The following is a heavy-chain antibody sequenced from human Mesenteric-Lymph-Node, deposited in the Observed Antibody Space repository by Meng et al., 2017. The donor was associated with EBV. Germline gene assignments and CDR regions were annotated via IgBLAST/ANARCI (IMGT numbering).Heavy chain of an antibody. Sequence: QVHLVQFGAGRKRPGSSVKVSCKPSGGTFSTYALSWARQAPGQGLEWMGGIIPIFGAANYAQNFQARITITADKSTSIAYMELSSLRPEDTAVYYCATGYSGYAWDFWGQGTLVTVSS. CDR1: GGTFSTYA. CDR3: ATGYSGYAWDF. CDR2: IIPIFGAA. V-gene: IGHV1-69*06. J-gene: IGHJ4*02. D-gene: IGHD5-12*01.